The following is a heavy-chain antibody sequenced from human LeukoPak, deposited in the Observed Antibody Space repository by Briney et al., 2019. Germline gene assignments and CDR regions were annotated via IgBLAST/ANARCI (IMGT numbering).Heavy chain of an antibody. CDR1: GFSFSDYD. CDR3: GRAFPPLRTSSAGDL. Sequence: GGSLRLSCSASGFSFSDYDMNWVRQAPGKGLEWVSAISGRSSHVYYGESVKGRFTISRDNAKNSLYLQLDSLGVEGTAVYYCGRAFPPLRTSSAGDLWGQGTLVTVSS. V-gene: IGHV3-21*01. D-gene: IGHD3-16*01. J-gene: IGHJ1*01. CDR2: ISGRSSHV.